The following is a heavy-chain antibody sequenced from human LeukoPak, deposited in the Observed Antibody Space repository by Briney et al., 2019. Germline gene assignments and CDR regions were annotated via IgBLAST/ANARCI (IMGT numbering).Heavy chain of an antibody. Sequence: GGSLRLSCAASGFTFSNAWMNWVRQAPGKGLEWVGRIKSKTDGGTTDYAAPVKGRFTISKDDSKNTLYLQMNSLKTEDTAVYYCSTTYYYDSSEGYWGQGTLVTASS. J-gene: IGHJ4*02. CDR3: STTYYYDSSEGY. CDR1: GFTFSNAW. D-gene: IGHD3-22*01. V-gene: IGHV3-15*07. CDR2: IKSKTDGGTT.